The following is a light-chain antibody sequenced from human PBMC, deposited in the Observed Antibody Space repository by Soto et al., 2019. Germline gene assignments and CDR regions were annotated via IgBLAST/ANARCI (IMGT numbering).Light chain of an antibody. Sequence: QSALTQPPSAAGSPGQSVTISCTGTSTDVGGYNYVSWYQQYPGKAPKLMIYEVSKRPSGVPDRFSGSKSGNTASLTVSGLQAEDEADYYCSSYTTSSPLEVFGGGTKLTVL. CDR1: STDVGGYNY. CDR3: SSYTTSSPLEV. V-gene: IGLV2-8*01. CDR2: EVS. J-gene: IGLJ3*02.